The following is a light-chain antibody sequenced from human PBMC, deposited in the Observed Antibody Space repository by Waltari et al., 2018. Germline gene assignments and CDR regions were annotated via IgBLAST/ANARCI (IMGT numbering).Light chain of an antibody. CDR3: QQYGSSPRT. V-gene: IGKV3-20*01. CDR2: GAS. J-gene: IGKJ1*01. Sequence: DIVLTQFPGTLSLSPGERATLSCRASQSVSSGWLAWFQQNPGQAPRLLIYGASRRARGIPDRFRGSGSGTDFTLTISRVDPEDFALYFCQQYGSSPRTFGQGTKVEI. CDR1: QSVSSGW.